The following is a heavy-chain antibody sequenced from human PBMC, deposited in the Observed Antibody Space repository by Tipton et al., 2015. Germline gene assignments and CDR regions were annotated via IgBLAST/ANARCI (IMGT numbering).Heavy chain of an antibody. CDR1: EFTFRTYA. CDR2: IYSDGRT. V-gene: IGHV3-53*01. J-gene: IGHJ4*02. D-gene: IGHD1-14*01. Sequence: SLRLSCVASEFTFRTYAMSWVRRAPGTGLEWVSVIYSDGRTNYADSVKGRFTISRDNSKNTLYLHMNSLRAEDTALYYCARRATGGYYFDYWGQGTLVTVSS. CDR3: ARRATGGYYFDY.